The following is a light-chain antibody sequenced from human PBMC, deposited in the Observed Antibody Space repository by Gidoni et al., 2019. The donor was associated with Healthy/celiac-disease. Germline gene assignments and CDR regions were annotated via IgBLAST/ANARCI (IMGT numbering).Light chain of an antibody. Sequence: QSVLTQPPSASGTPGQRITISCSGSSPNIGSNTVNWYQQHPGTAPKLIIYSNNQRPSGVPDRFSGSKSGTSASLAISGLQSEDEADYYCAAWDDSLNGVVFGGGTKLTVL. CDR3: AAWDDSLNGVV. CDR1: SPNIGSNT. V-gene: IGLV1-44*01. J-gene: IGLJ2*01. CDR2: SNN.